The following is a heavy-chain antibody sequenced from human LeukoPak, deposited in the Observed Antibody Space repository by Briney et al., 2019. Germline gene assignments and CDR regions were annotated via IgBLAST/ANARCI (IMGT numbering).Heavy chain of an antibody. V-gene: IGHV4-59*08. J-gene: IGHJ4*02. CDR1: GGSINSYY. CDR3: ARQVVTGYFDF. Sequence: SETLSLTCTVSGGSINSYYWSWIRQPPGKGLECIGHIYYTGSTYYKPSLKSRVTISVDTSKNQLSLRLSSVTAADTALYYCARQVVTGYFDFWGQGTLVTVSS. D-gene: IGHD2-21*02. CDR2: IYYTGST.